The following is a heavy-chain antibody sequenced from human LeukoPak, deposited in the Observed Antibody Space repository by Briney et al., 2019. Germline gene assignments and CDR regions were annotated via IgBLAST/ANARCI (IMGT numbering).Heavy chain of an antibody. CDR2: IYTSGST. D-gene: IGHD2-8*01. V-gene: IGHV4-4*07. CDR1: GGSISSYY. CDR3: ARPARRYCTNGVCSDAFDI. J-gene: IGHJ3*02. Sequence: SETLSLTCTVSGGSISSYYWSWIRQPAGKGLEWIGRIYTSGSTNYNPSLKSGVTMSVDTSKNQFSLKLSSVTAADTAVYYCARPARRYCTNGVCSDAFDIWGQGTMVTVSS.